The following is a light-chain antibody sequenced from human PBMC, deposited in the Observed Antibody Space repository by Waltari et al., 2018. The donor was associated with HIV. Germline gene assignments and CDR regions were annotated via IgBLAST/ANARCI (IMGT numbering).Light chain of an antibody. CDR2: RAS. CDR3: QQYKNWPSLT. Sequence: IVMTQSPAPLSVSPGERATLSCRASQLISSNLAWYQHTPGQAPRLLIYRASTRATAIPARFSGSGSGTEFTLTIDSLQSEDFVVYYCQQYKNWPSLTFGGGTKVEIK. J-gene: IGKJ4*01. V-gene: IGKV3-15*01. CDR1: QLISSN.